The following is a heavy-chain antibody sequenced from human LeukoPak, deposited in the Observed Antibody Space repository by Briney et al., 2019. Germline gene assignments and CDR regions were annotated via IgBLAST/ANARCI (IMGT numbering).Heavy chain of an antibody. J-gene: IGHJ4*02. D-gene: IGHD1-26*01. CDR2: IYPGNSDT. Sequence: GESLKIFCKGSGYSLTNYWIGWVRQMPGKGLEWMGIIYPGNSDTRYIPSFQGQVTISADKSINTAYLQWSSLKASDTAMYYCARRVDSYWFFDYWGQGTLVTVSS. CDR3: ARRVDSYWFFDY. V-gene: IGHV5-51*01. CDR1: GYSLTNYW.